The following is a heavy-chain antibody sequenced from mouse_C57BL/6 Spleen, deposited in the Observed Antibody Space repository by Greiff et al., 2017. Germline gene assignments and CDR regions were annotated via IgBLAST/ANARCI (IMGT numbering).Heavy chain of an antibody. CDR3: AKNDTESWYFDV. V-gene: IGHV1-55*01. D-gene: IGHD5-1-1*01. J-gene: IGHJ1*03. CDR1: GYTFTSYW. CDR2: IYPGSGST. Sequence: VQLQQPGAELVKPGASVTMSCKASGYTFTSYWITWVKQRPGQGLEWIGDIYPGSGSTNYNEKFKSKATLTVDTSSSTAYMQLSSLTSEDSAVYYCAKNDTESWYFDVWGTGTTVTVPS.